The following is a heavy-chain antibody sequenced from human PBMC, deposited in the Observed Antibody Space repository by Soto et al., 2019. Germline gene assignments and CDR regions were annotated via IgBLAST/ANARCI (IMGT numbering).Heavy chain of an antibody. CDR2: IYPGDSDT. CDR3: ARPSEVAATGVGFDY. V-gene: IGHV5-51*01. Sequence: GESLKISCQGSGYDFFGYWIGWVRQMPGKGLEWMGIIYPGDSDTRYSPSFQGQVTISADKSISTAYLQWSSLKASDTAMYYCARPSEVAATGVGFDYWGQGTLVTVSS. D-gene: IGHD2-15*01. J-gene: IGHJ4*02. CDR1: GYDFFGYW.